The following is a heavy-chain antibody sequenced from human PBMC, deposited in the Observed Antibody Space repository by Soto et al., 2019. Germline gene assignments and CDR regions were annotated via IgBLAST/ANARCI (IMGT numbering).Heavy chain of an antibody. Sequence: QLQLQESVPGLVKPSESLSLTCTVSSGSISSSYYYWGWIRQPPGKGLEWIGAIYYTGSTYYNPPLQSRVTISVDTSKNQFSLKMSSVTAADTAVYFCARQAGAFGYYMDVWGKGATVTVSS. J-gene: IGHJ6*03. V-gene: IGHV4-39*01. CDR1: SGSISSSYYY. CDR3: ARQAGAFGYYMDV. CDR2: IYYTGST. D-gene: IGHD3-16*01.